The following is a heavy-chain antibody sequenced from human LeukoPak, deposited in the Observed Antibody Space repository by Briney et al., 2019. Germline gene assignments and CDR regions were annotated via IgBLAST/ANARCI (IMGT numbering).Heavy chain of an antibody. J-gene: IGHJ6*03. Sequence: GGSLRLSCAFSGLTFNSYATTWVRQAPGKGLEWVSAVSGGGGSTYYADSVRGRFTISRDNSKNTLYLQMNSLKAEDTAAYYCASDGAKFGALAYYYYYMDVWGKGTTVTVSS. CDR2: VSGGGGST. D-gene: IGHD3-10*01. V-gene: IGHV3-23*01. CDR3: ASDGAKFGALAYYYYYMDV. CDR1: GLTFNSYA.